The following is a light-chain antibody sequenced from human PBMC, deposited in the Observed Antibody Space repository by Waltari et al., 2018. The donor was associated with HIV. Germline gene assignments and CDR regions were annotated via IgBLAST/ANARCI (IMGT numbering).Light chain of an antibody. CDR2: RTT. CDR3: SAWDDSLYSRV. J-gene: IGLJ3*02. CDR1: RSNVGNNY. V-gene: IGLV1-47*01. Sequence: QSVLAQPPSASGTPGQTVTISCSGTRSNVGNNYVYWYQHLPGTAPKLLIYRTTQRPSGVPDRFLGSKSGTSASLAISGLRSEDEADYYCSAWDDSLYSRVFGGGTKLTVL.